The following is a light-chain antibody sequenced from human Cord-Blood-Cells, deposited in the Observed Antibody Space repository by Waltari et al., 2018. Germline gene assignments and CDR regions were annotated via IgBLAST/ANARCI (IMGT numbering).Light chain of an antibody. Sequence: DIKMTQSPSSLSASVGDRVTIPCRESQSISSYLNWYQQKPGKAPKLLIYAASSLQSGVPSRFSGSGSGTDFTLTISSLQPEDFATYYCQQSYSTPYTFGQGTKLEIK. J-gene: IGKJ2*01. CDR3: QQSYSTPYT. CDR1: QSISSY. V-gene: IGKV1-39*01. CDR2: AAS.